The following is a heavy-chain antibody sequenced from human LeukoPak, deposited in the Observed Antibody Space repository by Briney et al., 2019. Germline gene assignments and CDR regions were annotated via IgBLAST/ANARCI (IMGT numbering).Heavy chain of an antibody. V-gene: IGHV1-2*02. Sequence: GASVKVSCKASGYTFTGYYMHWVRQAPGQGVEWMGWINPNSGGTNYAQKFRGRVTMTRDTSISAAYMELSRLRSDDTAVYYCARSAQYYHDSSGYYDYWGQGTLVTVSS. CDR1: GYTFTGYY. CDR2: INPNSGGT. D-gene: IGHD3-22*01. J-gene: IGHJ4*02. CDR3: ARSAQYYHDSSGYYDY.